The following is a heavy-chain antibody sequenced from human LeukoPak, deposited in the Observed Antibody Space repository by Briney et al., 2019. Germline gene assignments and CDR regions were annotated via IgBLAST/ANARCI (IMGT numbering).Heavy chain of an antibody. D-gene: IGHD3-10*01. CDR1: GFTFSSYS. J-gene: IGHJ4*02. CDR3: ARDIRGSARPFDY. Sequence: GGSLRLSCAASGFTFSSYSMNWVRQAPGKGLEGVSAISSSSSYKDYADSVKGRFTISRDNAKKSLYLQMNALRAEDTAVYYCARDIRGSARPFDYWGQGTLVTVSS. CDR2: ISSSSSYK. V-gene: IGHV3-21*01.